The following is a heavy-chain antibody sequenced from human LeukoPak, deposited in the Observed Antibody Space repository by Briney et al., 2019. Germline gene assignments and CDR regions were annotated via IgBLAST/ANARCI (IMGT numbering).Heavy chain of an antibody. CDR2: IDANSGGT. D-gene: IGHD1-26*01. Sequence: ASVKVSCKTSGFTFTGYYFHWMRQAPGQGLEWMGSIDANSGGTEYAQKFQGRVTMTRDTSLSTAYMEVTSLTSDDTAVYYCARGPGKWELLLAFDIWGQGTMVTVSS. CDR1: GFTFTGYY. J-gene: IGHJ3*02. CDR3: ARGPGKWELLLAFDI. V-gene: IGHV1-2*02.